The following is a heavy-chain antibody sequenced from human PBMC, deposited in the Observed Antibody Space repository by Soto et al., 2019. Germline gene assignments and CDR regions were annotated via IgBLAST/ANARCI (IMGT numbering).Heavy chain of an antibody. V-gene: IGHV3-30-3*01. D-gene: IGHD6-13*01. Sequence: GWSLRLSCAASGFTFSSYAMHWVRQAPGKGLEWVAVISYDGSNKYYADSVKGRFTISRDNSKNTLYLQMNSLRAEDTAVYYCPRDVRCAAARPFYYYYGMDVWGQGTTVTVSS. CDR3: PRDVRCAAARPFYYYYGMDV. J-gene: IGHJ6*02. CDR2: ISYDGSNK. CDR1: GFTFSSYA.